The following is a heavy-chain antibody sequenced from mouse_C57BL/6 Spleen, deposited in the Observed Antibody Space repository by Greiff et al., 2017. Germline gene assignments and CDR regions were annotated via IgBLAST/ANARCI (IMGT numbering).Heavy chain of an antibody. CDR1: GYTFTSYW. V-gene: IGHV1-69*01. Sequence: VQLQQPGAELVMPGASVKLSCKASGYTFTSYWMHWVKQRPGQGLEWIGEIDPSDSYTNYNQKFKGKSTLTVDKSSSTAYMQLSSLTSEDSAVYYCARTTVVAGGAFAYWGQGTLVTVSA. CDR3: ARTTVVAGGAFAY. D-gene: IGHD1-1*01. CDR2: IDPSDSYT. J-gene: IGHJ3*01.